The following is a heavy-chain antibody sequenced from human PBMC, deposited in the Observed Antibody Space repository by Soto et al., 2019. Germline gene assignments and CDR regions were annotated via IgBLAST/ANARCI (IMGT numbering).Heavy chain of an antibody. D-gene: IGHD2-2*01. V-gene: IGHV5-10-1*01. J-gene: IGHJ4*02. CDR1: GYSFTSYW. Sequence: GESLKISCKGSGYSFTSYWISWVRQMPGKGLEWMGRIDPSDSYTNYSPSFQGHVTISADKSISTAYLQWSSLKASDIAMYYCARQQCSSTSCADYWGQGTLVTVSS. CDR3: ARQQCSSTSCADY. CDR2: IDPSDSYT.